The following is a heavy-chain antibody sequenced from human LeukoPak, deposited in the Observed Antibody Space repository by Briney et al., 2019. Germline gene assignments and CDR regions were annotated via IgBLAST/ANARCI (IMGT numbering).Heavy chain of an antibody. J-gene: IGHJ5*01. Sequence: PGGSLRLSCAASGFTFSDYYMSWIRQAPGKGLEWVSYISGSGSTVYYAGSFRGRFTISRDNAKNSLFLQMKSLRAEDKAVYYCARDRGSAEPGDWFDSWGQGTLVTVSS. CDR1: GFTFSDYY. CDR2: ISGSGSTV. CDR3: ARDRGSAEPGDWFDS. V-gene: IGHV3-11*01. D-gene: IGHD2-15*01.